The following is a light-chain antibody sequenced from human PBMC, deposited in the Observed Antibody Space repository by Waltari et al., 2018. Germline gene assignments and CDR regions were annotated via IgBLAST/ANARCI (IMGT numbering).Light chain of an antibody. CDR3: QQRRNWPLT. CDR1: QSVGTY. CDR2: DAS. J-gene: IGKJ4*01. Sequence: VLTHAPATVSFSPGERAPLSCRASQSVGTYLAWYQQRPGQSPRLLIYDASYRATGIPARFSGSGSETDFTLTISSLQPEDFAVYYCQQRRNWPLTFGGGTRVQI. V-gene: IGKV3-11*01.